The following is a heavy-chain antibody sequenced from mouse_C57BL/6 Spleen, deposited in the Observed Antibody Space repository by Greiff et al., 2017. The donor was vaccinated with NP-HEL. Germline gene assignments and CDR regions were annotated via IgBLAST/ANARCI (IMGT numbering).Heavy chain of an antibody. V-gene: IGHV1-7*01. CDR1: GYTFTSYW. CDR3: AKYYYGSYYAMDY. CDR2: INPSSGYT. J-gene: IGHJ4*01. D-gene: IGHD1-1*01. Sequence: QVQLQQSGAELAKPGASVKLSCKASGYTFTSYWMHWVKQRPGQGLEWIGYINPSSGYTKYNQKFKDKATLTADQSSSTAYMQLSSLTYEDSAVYYCAKYYYGSYYAMDYWGQGTSVTVSS.